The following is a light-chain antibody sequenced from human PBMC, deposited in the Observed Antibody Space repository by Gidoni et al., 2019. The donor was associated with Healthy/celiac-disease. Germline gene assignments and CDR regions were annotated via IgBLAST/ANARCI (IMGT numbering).Light chain of an antibody. CDR3: QQYGTSSLT. J-gene: IGKJ4*01. CDR1: QSVSSSY. CDR2: GAS. V-gene: IGKV3-20*01. Sequence: EIVLTQSPGTLSWSPGERATLSCRASQSVSSSYLAWYQQKPGQAPWLLIYGASIRATGIPDRFSASGSGTDFTLTISRLEPEDFAVYYCQQYGTSSLTFGGGTKGEI.